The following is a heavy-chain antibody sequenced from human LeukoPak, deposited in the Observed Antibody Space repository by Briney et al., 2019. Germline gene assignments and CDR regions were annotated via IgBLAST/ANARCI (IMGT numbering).Heavy chain of an antibody. Sequence: PSETLSLTCTVSGGSISSGSYYWSWIRQPAGKGLEWIGRIYTSGSTNYNPSLKSRVTISVDTSKNQFSLKLSSVTAADTAVYYCAAMGSSWHWGQGTLVTVSS. CDR2: IYTSGST. D-gene: IGHD6-13*01. V-gene: IGHV4-61*02. J-gene: IGHJ4*02. CDR1: GGSISSGSYY. CDR3: AAMGSSWH.